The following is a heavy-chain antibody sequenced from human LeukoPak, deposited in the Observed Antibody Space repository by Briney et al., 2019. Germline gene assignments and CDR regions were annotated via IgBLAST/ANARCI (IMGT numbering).Heavy chain of an antibody. D-gene: IGHD2-21*02. Sequence: SETLSLTCTVSGGSISRYYWSWIRQPPGKGLEWIGYIYYSGSTNYNPSLKSRVTISVDTSKNQFSLKLSSVTAADTAVYYCARGGGDLFDYWGQGTLVTVSS. V-gene: IGHV4-59*01. J-gene: IGHJ4*02. CDR2: IYYSGST. CDR3: ARGGGDLFDY. CDR1: GGSISRYY.